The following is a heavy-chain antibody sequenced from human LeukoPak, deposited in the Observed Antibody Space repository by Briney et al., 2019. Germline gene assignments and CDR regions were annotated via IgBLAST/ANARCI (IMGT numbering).Heavy chain of an antibody. CDR1: GGTFSSYA. D-gene: IGHD6-13*01. Sequence: SEKVSCKASGGTFSSYAIRWVRQAPGQGLEWMGGIIPIFGKANYAQKFQGRVTITADKYTSTAYIELSSLRSEDTAVYSCARRGHPPMGFYSSSWYDWLDPRGQGTLVTVSS. CDR2: IIPIFGKA. J-gene: IGHJ5*02. V-gene: IGHV1-69*06. CDR3: ARRGHPPMGFYSSSWYDWLDP.